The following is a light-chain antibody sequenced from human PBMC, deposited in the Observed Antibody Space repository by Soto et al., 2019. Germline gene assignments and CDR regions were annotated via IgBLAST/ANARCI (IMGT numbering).Light chain of an antibody. CDR3: SSYTSSSTPYV. V-gene: IGLV2-14*01. CDR1: SSDDGGYNY. Sequence: QSALTQPASVSGSPGQSITISCTGTSSDDGGYNYVSWYQQRPGKAPKLMIYEVSNRPSGVSNRFSGSKSGNTASLTISGLQAEDEADYYCSSYTSSSTPYVFGTGTKLTVL. J-gene: IGLJ1*01. CDR2: EVS.